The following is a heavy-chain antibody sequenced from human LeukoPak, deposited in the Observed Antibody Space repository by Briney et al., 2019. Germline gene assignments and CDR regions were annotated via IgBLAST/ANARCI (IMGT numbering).Heavy chain of an antibody. CDR2: IYYSGST. J-gene: IGHJ4*02. V-gene: IGHV4-39*01. Sequence: SETLSLTCTVSGGSISSSSYYWGWIRQPPGKGPEWIGSIYYSGSTYYNPSLKSRVTISVDTSKNQFSLKLSSVTAADTAVYYCARTTVTTPMDWGQGTLVTVSS. D-gene: IGHD4-17*01. CDR3: ARTTVTTPMD. CDR1: GGSISSSSYY.